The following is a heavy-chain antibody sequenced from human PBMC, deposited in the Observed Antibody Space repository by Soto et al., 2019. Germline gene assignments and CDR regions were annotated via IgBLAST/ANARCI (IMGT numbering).Heavy chain of an antibody. CDR1: GYTYTSYA. V-gene: IGHV1-3*01. Sequence: GASVKVSCKASGYTYTSYAMHWVRQAPGQRLEWMGWINAGNGNTKYSQKFQGRVTITRDTSASTAYMELSSLRSEDTAVYYCASGRITIFGVVMGRNGMDVWGQGTTVTVSS. CDR3: ASGRITIFGVVMGRNGMDV. CDR2: INAGNGNT. D-gene: IGHD3-3*01. J-gene: IGHJ6*02.